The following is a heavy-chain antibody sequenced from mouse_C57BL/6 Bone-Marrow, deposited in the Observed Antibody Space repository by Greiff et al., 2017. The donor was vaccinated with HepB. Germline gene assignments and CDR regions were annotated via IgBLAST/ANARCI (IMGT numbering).Heavy chain of an antibody. CDR1: GYSFTGYY. J-gene: IGHJ3*01. D-gene: IGHD2-3*01. CDR2: INPSTGGT. Sequence: VQLQQSGPELVKPGASVKISCKASGYSFTGYYMNWVKQSPEKSLEWIGEINPSTGGTTYNQKFKAKATLTVDKSSSTAYMQLKSLTSEDSAVYYCARRMVSSWFAYWGQGTLVTVSA. CDR3: ARRMVSSWFAY. V-gene: IGHV1-42*01.